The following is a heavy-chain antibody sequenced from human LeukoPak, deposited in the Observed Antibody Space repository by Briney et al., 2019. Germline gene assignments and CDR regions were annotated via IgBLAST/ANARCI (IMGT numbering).Heavy chain of an antibody. CDR3: ARGGSPYGDYGLWDY. CDR2: IKQDGSEK. CDR1: GFTFSSYW. J-gene: IGHJ4*02. D-gene: IGHD4-17*01. Sequence: GGSLRLSCAASGFTFSSYWMSWVRQAPGKGLEWVANIKQDGSEKYYVDSVKGRFTISRDNAKNSLYLQMNSLRAEDTAVYYCARGGSPYGDYGLWDYWGQGTLVTVSS. V-gene: IGHV3-7*01.